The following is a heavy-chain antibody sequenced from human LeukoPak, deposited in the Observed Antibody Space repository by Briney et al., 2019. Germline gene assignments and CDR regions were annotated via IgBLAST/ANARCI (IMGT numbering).Heavy chain of an antibody. V-gene: IGHV4-34*01. J-gene: IGHJ4*02. CDR2: INHSGST. Sequence: SETLSLTCAVYGGSFSGYYWSWIRQPPGKGLEWIGEINHSGSTNYNPSLKSRVTMSVDTSKNQFSLNLSSVTAADTAVYYCTRGHGWTDYWGQGTLVTVSS. D-gene: IGHD6-19*01. CDR3: TRGHGWTDY. CDR1: GGSFSGYY.